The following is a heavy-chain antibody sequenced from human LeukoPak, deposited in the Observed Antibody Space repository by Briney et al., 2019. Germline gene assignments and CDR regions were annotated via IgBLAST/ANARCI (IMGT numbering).Heavy chain of an antibody. Sequence: SVKVSCKASGGTFSTYTFSWVRQAPGQGLEWMGGIIPIFGTANYAQKFQGRVTITADESTSTAYMELSSLRSEDTAVYYCARSPYSSSWYPHYWGQGTLVTVSS. V-gene: IGHV1-69*13. CDR3: ARSPYSSSWYPHY. D-gene: IGHD6-13*01. CDR2: IIPIFGTA. J-gene: IGHJ4*02. CDR1: GGTFSTYT.